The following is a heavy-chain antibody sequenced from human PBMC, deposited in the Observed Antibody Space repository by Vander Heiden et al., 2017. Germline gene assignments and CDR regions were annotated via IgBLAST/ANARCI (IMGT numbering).Heavy chain of an antibody. J-gene: IGHJ4*02. V-gene: IGHV3-23*01. CDR1: RFPCSSYA. Sequence: EVQLLESGGGLVQPGGSLSLSCAASRFPCSSYAMSWVRRAPGKGLEWVSAISGSGGSTYYADSGKGRFTSSRDNSKNSLYLQMNSLRAEDTAVDYCAKRYDYVWGSYFWGQGTLVTVSS. CDR2: ISGSGGST. D-gene: IGHD3-16*01. CDR3: AKRYDYVWGSYF.